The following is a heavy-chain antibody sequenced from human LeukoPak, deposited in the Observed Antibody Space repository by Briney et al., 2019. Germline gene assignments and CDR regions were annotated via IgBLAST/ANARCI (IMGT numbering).Heavy chain of an antibody. CDR3: ARDVRSTDAFDI. CDR2: INPNSGDT. J-gene: IGHJ3*02. V-gene: IGHV1-2*02. CDR1: GYTFTGYY. D-gene: IGHD3-10*02. Sequence: ASVKVSCKASGYTFTGYYIHWVRQAPGQGLEWMGWINPNSGDTKYGQRFQGRVTMTRDTSIRTAYMELSGLRSDDTAMYYCARDVRSTDAFDIWGQGTMLTVSS.